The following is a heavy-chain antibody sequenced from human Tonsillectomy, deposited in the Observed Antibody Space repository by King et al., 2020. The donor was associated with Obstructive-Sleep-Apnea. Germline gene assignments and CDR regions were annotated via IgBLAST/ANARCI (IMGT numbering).Heavy chain of an antibody. Sequence: VQLVESGGGLVKPGGSLRLSCAASGFSLNRYRMNWVRQAPGKGLEWVSFISSSSRYIYYADSVKGRFTISRDNAKNSLYLQMNSLRAEDKAVYHCARHSWRYCGGDCYSIGWYFDLWGRGTLVTVSS. J-gene: IGHJ2*01. V-gene: IGHV3-21*01. CDR3: ARHSWRYCGGDCYSIGWYFDL. CDR2: ISSSSRYI. CDR1: GFSLNRYR. D-gene: IGHD2-21*02.